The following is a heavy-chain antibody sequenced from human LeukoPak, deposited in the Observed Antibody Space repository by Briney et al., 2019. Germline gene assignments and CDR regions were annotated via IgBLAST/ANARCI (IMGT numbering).Heavy chain of an antibody. V-gene: IGHV1-69*13. CDR3: AHHDSSRVPLRS. J-gene: IGHJ5*02. CDR2: IIPIFGTV. Sequence: ASVKVSCKASGGTFSSYAISWVRQAPGQGLEWMGGIIPIFGTVNYAQKFQGRVTITADESTSTAYMELSSLRSEDTAVYYCAHHDSSRVPLRSWGQGTLVTVSS. D-gene: IGHD3-22*01. CDR1: GGTFSSYA.